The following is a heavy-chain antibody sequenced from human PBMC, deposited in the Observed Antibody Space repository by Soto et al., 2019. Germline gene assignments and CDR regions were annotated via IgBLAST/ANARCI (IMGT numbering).Heavy chain of an antibody. J-gene: IGHJ4*02. CDR2: ISSSGSTI. D-gene: IGHD3-10*01. V-gene: IGHV3-48*03. Sequence: GGSLRLSCAASGFTFSSYEMNWVRQAPGKGLEWVSYISSSGSTIYYADSVKGRFTISRDNAKNSLYLQMNSLRAEDTAVYYCARKNYGNFDYWGQGNLVTVSS. CDR3: ARKNYGNFDY. CDR1: GFTFSSYE.